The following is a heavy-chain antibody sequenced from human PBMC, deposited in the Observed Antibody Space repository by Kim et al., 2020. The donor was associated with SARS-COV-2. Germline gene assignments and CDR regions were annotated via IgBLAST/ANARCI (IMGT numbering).Heavy chain of an antibody. CDR3: AKDLGGDYYDSSGYYWAFDY. D-gene: IGHD3-22*01. J-gene: IGHJ4*02. V-gene: IGHV3-23*01. CDR1: GFTFSSYA. Sequence: GGSLRLSCAASGFTFSSYAMSWVRQAPGKGLEWVSAISGSGGSTYYADSVKGRFTISRDNSKNTLYLQMNSLRAEDTAVYYCAKDLGGDYYDSSGYYWAFDYWGQGTLVTVSS. CDR2: ISGSGGST.